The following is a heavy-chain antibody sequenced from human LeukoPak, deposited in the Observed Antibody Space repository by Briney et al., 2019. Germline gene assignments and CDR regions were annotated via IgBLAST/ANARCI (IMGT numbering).Heavy chain of an antibody. CDR3: AKDPETTVTTGRVYYYGMDV. CDR1: GFTFSSYS. J-gene: IGHJ6*02. D-gene: IGHD4-17*01. CDR2: IRSSSGST. Sequence: GGPLRLSCAASGFTFSSYSMIWVRQSPGKGLVWVSSIRSSSGSTYYADSVKGRFTISRENSKNTLYLQMNSLRAEDTAVYYCAKDPETTVTTGRVYYYGMDVWGQGTTVTVSS. V-gene: IGHV3-23*01.